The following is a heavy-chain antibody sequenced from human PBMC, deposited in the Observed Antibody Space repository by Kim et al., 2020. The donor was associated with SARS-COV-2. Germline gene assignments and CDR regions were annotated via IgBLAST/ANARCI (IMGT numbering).Heavy chain of an antibody. CDR2: ISYDGSNK. V-gene: IGHV3-30*04. CDR1: GFTFSSYA. CDR3: ARDSIRYDSIGCTDY. J-gene: IGHJ4*02. Sequence: GGSLRLSCAASGFTFSSYAMHWVRQAPGKGLEWVAVISYDGSNKYYADSVKGRFTISRDNSKNTLYLQMNSLRAEDTAVYYCARDSIRYDSIGCTDYWGQGTLVT. D-gene: IGHD3-22*01.